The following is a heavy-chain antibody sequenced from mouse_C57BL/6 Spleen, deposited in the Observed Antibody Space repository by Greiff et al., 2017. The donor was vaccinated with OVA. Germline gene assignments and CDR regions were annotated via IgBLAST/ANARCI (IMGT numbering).Heavy chain of an antibody. CDR2: IDYGGSN. Sequence: VQLKESGPGLVKPSQSLSLTCSVTGYSITSGYYWNWIRQFPGNKLEWVGYIDYGGSNNYTPSLKNRISITRDTSKNQFFLKLNSVTAEGTATYCCASTAQAVCAYWGQGTLVTVAA. CDR1: GYSITSGYY. D-gene: IGHD3-2*02. J-gene: IGHJ3*01. V-gene: IGHV3-6*01. CDR3: ASTAQAVCAY.